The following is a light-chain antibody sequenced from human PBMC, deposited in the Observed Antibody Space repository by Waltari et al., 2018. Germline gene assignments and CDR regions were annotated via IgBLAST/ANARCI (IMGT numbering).Light chain of an antibody. CDR2: EDR. J-gene: IGLJ2*01. CDR3: YSTGSSGDYRV. CDR1: ALAKKY. Sequence: SYELTQPPSVSVSPGHTARITCSGAALAKKYVYWYQQKSGQAPVVVIYEDRKRPSGIPERFSGSSSGPMATLTISGAQVEDEGDYYCYSTGSSGDYRVFGGGTKLTVL. V-gene: IGLV3-10*01.